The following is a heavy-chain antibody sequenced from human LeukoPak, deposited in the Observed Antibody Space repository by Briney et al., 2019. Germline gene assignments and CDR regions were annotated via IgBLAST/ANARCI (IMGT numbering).Heavy chain of an antibody. CDR3: ARSRRGYSGYDG. V-gene: IGHV4-30-2*01. CDR2: IYHSGTA. Sequence: SQTLSLTCTVSAGSITSDDSYWSWIRQPPGKGLEWIGYIYHSGTAYYNPSLKSRVTMSVDRSKNQFSLKVSSVTAADTAVYYCARSRRGYSGYDGWGQGTLVTVSS. CDR1: AGSITSDDSY. J-gene: IGHJ4*02. D-gene: IGHD5-12*01.